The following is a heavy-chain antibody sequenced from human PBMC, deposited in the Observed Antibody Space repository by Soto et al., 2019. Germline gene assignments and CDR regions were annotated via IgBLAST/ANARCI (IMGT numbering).Heavy chain of an antibody. D-gene: IGHD6-13*01. V-gene: IGHV1-18*01. CDR2: ISAYNGNT. CDR3: ASVEQQLVLY. J-gene: IGHJ4*02. CDR1: GYTFTSYG. Sequence: ASVKVSCKASGYTFTSYGISWVRQAPGQGLEWMGWISAYNGNTNYAQKFQGRVTITADKSTSTAYMELSSLRSEDTAVYYCASVEQQLVLYWGQGTLVTVS.